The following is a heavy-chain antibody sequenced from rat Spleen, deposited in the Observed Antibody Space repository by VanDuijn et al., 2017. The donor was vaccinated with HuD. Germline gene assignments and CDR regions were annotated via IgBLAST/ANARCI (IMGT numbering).Heavy chain of an antibody. CDR2: IWSGGNT. CDR3: ARHQDYRGALAY. J-gene: IGHJ4*01. D-gene: IGHD1-12*01. Sequence: QVQLKESGPGLVQPSQTLSLTCTVSGFSLASNSVSWVRQPPGKGLEWMGAIWSGGNTDYNSALKSRLSISRDTSKSQVFLKMNSLQPEDTGTYYCARHQDYRGALAYWGQGASVTVSS. CDR1: GFSLASNS. V-gene: IGHV2-1*01.